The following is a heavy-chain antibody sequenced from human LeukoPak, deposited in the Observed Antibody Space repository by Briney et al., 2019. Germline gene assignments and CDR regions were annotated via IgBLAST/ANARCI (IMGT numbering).Heavy chain of an antibody. V-gene: IGHV1-46*01. Sequence: VASVKVSCKASGYTFTSYYMHWVRRAPGQGLEWMGIINPSGGSTSYAQKFQGRVTMTRDTSTSTVYMELSSLRSADTAVYYCARASLLWFGESNNWFDPWGQGTLVTVSS. CDR3: ARASLLWFGESNNWFDP. D-gene: IGHD3-10*01. J-gene: IGHJ5*02. CDR1: GYTFTSYY. CDR2: INPSGGST.